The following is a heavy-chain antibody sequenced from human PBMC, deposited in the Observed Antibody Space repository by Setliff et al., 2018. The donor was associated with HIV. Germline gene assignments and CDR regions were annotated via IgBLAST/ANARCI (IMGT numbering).Heavy chain of an antibody. CDR1: GGSITGYY. J-gene: IGHJ4*02. CDR2: IYYSGNT. D-gene: IGHD2-15*01. Sequence: PSETLSLTCTVSGGSITGYYWSWIRLPPGKGLEWIGWIYYSGNTRYNPSLKSRVTISLDTSKNRFSLQLTSVTAADTAVYYCARHRDGGTCPLDYWGQGTLVTVSS. CDR3: ARHRDGGTCPLDY. V-gene: IGHV4-59*08.